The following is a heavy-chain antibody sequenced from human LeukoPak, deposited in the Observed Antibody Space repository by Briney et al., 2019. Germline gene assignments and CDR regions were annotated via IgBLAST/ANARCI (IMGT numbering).Heavy chain of an antibody. D-gene: IGHD6-19*01. CDR3: AGSRVAVTDTLDP. V-gene: IGHV3-7*01. J-gene: IGHJ5*02. Sequence: GGSLRLSCAASGFPFNSYWMSWVRQAPGKGLEWVANINPDGSETRCVDSVKGRFTVSRDNARNSLFLQVNSLRVEDTAVYYCAGSRVAVTDTLDPWGQGTLVTVSP. CDR2: INPDGSET. CDR1: GFPFNSYW.